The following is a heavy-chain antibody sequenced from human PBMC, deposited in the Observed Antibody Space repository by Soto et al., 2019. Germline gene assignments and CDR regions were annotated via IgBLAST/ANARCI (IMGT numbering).Heavy chain of an antibody. V-gene: IGHV4-59*08. CDR3: ARQLGSSWDYFDY. CDR1: DGSISSYY. D-gene: IGHD6-13*01. Sequence: PSETLSVTCSVADGSISSYYWRWIRKPPGKGLEWIGYIYYSGSTNYNPSLKSRVTISVDTSKNQFSLKLSSVTAADTAVYYCARQLGSSWDYFDYWGQGTLVTVS. J-gene: IGHJ4*02. CDR2: IYYSGST.